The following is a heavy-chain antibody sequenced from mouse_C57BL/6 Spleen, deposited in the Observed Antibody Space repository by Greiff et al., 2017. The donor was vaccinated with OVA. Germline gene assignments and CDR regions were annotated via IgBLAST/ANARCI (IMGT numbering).Heavy chain of an antibody. D-gene: IGHD1-1*01. J-gene: IGHJ2*01. CDR1: GYAFSSSW. V-gene: IGHV1-82*01. CDR2: IYPGDGDT. Sequence: QVQLQQSGPELVKPGASVKISCKASGYAFSSSWMNWVKQRPGTGLEWIGRIYPGDGDTNYNGKFKGKATLTADKSSSTAYMQLSSLTSEDSAVYFCARDYYGSSYGFDYWGQGTTLTVSS. CDR3: ARDYYGSSYGFDY.